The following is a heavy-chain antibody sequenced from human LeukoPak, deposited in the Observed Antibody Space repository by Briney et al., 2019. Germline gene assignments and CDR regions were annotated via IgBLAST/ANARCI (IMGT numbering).Heavy chain of an antibody. CDR1: GFTFSSYG. Sequence: GGSLRLSCAASGFTFSSYGMHWVRQAPGKGLEWVAFIRYDGSNKYYADSVKGRFTISRDNSKNTLYLQMNSLRAEDTAVHYCAKEPFRYYYDSSGYLTDYYYYMDVWGKGTTVTVSS. CDR3: AKEPFRYYYDSSGYLTDYYYYMDV. V-gene: IGHV3-30*02. D-gene: IGHD3-22*01. J-gene: IGHJ6*03. CDR2: IRYDGSNK.